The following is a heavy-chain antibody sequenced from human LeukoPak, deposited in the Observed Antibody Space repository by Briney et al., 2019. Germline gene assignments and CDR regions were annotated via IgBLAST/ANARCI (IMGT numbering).Heavy chain of an antibody. Sequence: SVKVSCKASGYTFTSYGISWVRQAPGQGLEWMGRIIPIFGTANYAQKFQGRVTITTDESTSTAYMELSSLRSEDTAVYYCARWGATTVGAFDIWGQGTMVTVSS. J-gene: IGHJ3*02. CDR2: IIPIFGTA. D-gene: IGHD4-23*01. CDR3: ARWGATTVGAFDI. CDR1: GYTFTSYG. V-gene: IGHV1-69*05.